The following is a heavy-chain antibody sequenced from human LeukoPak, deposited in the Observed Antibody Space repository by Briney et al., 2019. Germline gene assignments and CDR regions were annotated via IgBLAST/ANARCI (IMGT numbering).Heavy chain of an antibody. CDR3: AKGGIDCSSTSCYLYYFDY. Sequence: GSLRLSCAASGFTFSSYAMSWVRQAPGKGLEWVSAISGSGGSTYYADSVKGRFTISRDNSKNTLYLQMNSLRAEDTAVYYCAKGGIDCSSTSCYLYYFDYWGQGTLVTVSS. CDR2: ISGSGGST. V-gene: IGHV3-23*01. CDR1: GFTFSSYA. J-gene: IGHJ4*02. D-gene: IGHD2-2*01.